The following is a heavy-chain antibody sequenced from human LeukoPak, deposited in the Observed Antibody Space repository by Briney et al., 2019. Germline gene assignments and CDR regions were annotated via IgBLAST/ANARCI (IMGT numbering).Heavy chain of an antibody. Sequence: GSLRLSCAASGFTFSSYGMHWVRQAPGKGLEWVAFIRYDGSNKYYTDSVKGRFTISRDDSKSTLFLEMNSLRAEDTAVYYCARDFSGDYYFDYWGQGTLVTVSS. CDR3: ARDFSGDYYFDY. V-gene: IGHV3-30*02. J-gene: IGHJ4*02. D-gene: IGHD7-27*01. CDR1: GFTFSSYG. CDR2: IRYDGSNK.